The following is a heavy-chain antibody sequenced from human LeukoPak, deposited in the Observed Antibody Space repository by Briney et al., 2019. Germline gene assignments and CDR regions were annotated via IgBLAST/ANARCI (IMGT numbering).Heavy chain of an antibody. CDR1: GFTFSSIA. CDR2: IRSNGETT. J-gene: IGHJ3*02. CDR3: AKLPIFGVVIKRDDAFDI. D-gene: IGHD3-3*01. Sequence: GGSLRLSCAASGFTFSSIAMTWVRQAPGKGLEWVSTIRSNGETTYNADSVKGRFTISRDNSKNTLYLQMNSLRAEDTAVYYCAKLPIFGVVIKRDDAFDIWGQGTMVTVSS. V-gene: IGHV3-23*01.